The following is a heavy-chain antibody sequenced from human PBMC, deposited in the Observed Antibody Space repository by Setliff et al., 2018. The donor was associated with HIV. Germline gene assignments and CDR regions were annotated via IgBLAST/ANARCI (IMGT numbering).Heavy chain of an antibody. CDR1: GFTVDNYG. CDR2: INWNGVTT. CDR3: ARDPVATIPRGFDI. J-gene: IGHJ3*02. V-gene: IGHV3-20*04. Sequence: PGESLKISCAASGFTVDNYGMSWVRQSPGKGLEWVSTINWNGVTTYYADSVKGRFTISRDNAKNSLYLQMNSLRVDDTAVYYCARDPVATIPRGFDIWGQGTMVTVS. D-gene: IGHD5-12*01.